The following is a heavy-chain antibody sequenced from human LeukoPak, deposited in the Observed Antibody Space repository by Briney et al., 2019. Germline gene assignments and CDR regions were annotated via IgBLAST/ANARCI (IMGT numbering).Heavy chain of an antibody. CDR1: GFTFSSYA. Sequence: GGSLRLSCAASGFTFSSYAMSWVRQAPGKGLEWVSDINGSGGSTYYADSVKGRFTISRDNSKNTLYLQMNSLRAEDTAVYYCAKEYYDFWSGYPHDYWGQGTLVTVSS. CDR3: AKEYYDFWSGYPHDY. J-gene: IGHJ4*02. D-gene: IGHD3-3*01. CDR2: INGSGGST. V-gene: IGHV3-23*01.